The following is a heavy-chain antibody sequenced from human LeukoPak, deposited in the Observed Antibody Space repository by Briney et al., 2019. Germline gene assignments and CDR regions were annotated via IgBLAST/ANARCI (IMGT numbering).Heavy chain of an antibody. J-gene: IGHJ4*02. CDR2: MYYSGST. CDR3: ARHVAASSGYFDY. Sequence: SETLSLTCAVSGYSISSGYYWGWIRQPPGKGLEWIGSMYYSGSTYYNPSLKSRVTMSVDTSNNRFSLKLSSVTAADTAVYYCARHVAASSGYFDYWGQGTLVTLSS. V-gene: IGHV4-38-2*01. CDR1: GYSISSGYY. D-gene: IGHD3-22*01.